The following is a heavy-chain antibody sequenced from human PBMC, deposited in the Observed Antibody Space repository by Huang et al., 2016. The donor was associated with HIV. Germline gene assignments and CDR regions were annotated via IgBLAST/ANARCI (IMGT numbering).Heavy chain of an antibody. CDR2: IDWDDEH. J-gene: IGHJ4*02. Sequence: VTLRESGPELVKPTQTLTLTCTFSGFSLSTSGMGVIGIRTPPCKALEWLARIDWDDEHYYNSSLAPRLIISKDTSKNQVVLTMTDMDSADTATYYCARIRNSNTFFDYWGQGTVVTVSS. V-gene: IGHV2-70*11. CDR1: GFSLSTSGMG. D-gene: IGHD6-13*01. CDR3: ARIRNSNTFFDY.